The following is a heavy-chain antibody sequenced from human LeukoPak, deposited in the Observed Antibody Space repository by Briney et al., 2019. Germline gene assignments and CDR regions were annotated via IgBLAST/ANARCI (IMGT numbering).Heavy chain of an antibody. V-gene: IGHV3-21*01. D-gene: IGHD3-22*01. CDR2: ISVRSNYI. Sequence: GGSLRLSCAASGYTFSSYSINWVRQAPGKGLEWVSSISVRSNYIYCADSVRGRFRISRDDARDSLYLQMNSLRAEDTAVYYCVRLRRNSDTSGFYYYYDFWGQGTLVTVSS. J-gene: IGHJ4*02. CDR1: GYTFSSYS. CDR3: VRLRRNSDTSGFYYYYDF.